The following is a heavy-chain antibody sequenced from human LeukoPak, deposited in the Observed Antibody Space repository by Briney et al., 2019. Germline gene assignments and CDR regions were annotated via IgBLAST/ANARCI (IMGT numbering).Heavy chain of an antibody. CDR1: GFTFGDYA. Sequence: GRSLRLSCTASGFTFGDYAMSWVRQAPGKGLEWVGFIRSKAYGGTTEYAASVKGRFTISRDDSKSIAYLQMNSLKTEDTAVYYCPTEGLFGVVITDYWGQGTLVTVSS. J-gene: IGHJ4*02. V-gene: IGHV3-49*04. CDR3: PTEGLFGVVITDY. D-gene: IGHD3-3*01. CDR2: IRSKAYGGTT.